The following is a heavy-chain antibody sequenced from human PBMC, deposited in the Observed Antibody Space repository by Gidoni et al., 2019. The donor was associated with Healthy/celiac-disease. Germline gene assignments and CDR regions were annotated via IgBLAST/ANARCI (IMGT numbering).Heavy chain of an antibody. D-gene: IGHD5-12*01. CDR2: IYYSGST. J-gene: IGHJ6*02. CDR1: GGSISSSSYT. CDR3: ARDTTQRDGYNYGWYYYYYGMDV. V-gene: IGHV4-39*07. Sequence: QLQLQESGTGLVQPSETLSLTCPVPGGSISSSSYTCSRIRQPPGKGPEWIGSIYYSGSTYYNPSLKSRVTISVDTSKNQFSLKLSSVTAADTAVYYCARDTTQRDGYNYGWYYYYYGMDVWGQGTTVTVSS.